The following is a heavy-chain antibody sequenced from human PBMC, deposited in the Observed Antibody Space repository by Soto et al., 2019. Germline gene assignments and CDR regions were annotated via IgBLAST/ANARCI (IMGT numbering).Heavy chain of an antibody. CDR1: GYTFTSYG. CDR3: ARENRVITPSYMDV. J-gene: IGHJ6*03. D-gene: IGHD3-22*01. Sequence: ASVKVSCKASGYTFTSYGISWVRQAPGQGLEWMGWISAYNGNTNYAQKLQGRVTMTTDTSTSTAYMELRSLRSDDTAVYYCARENRVITPSYMDVWGKGTTVTFSS. V-gene: IGHV1-18*01. CDR2: ISAYNGNT.